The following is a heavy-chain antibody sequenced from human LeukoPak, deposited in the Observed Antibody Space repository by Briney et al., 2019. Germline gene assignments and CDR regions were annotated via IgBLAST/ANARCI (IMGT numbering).Heavy chain of an antibody. CDR2: IKQDGSEK. CDR3: AREGLDTAMVDAFDI. V-gene: IGHV3-7*01. Sequence: PGGSLGLSCAASGFTFSSYWMSWVRQAPGKGLEWVANIKQDGSEKYYVDSVKGRFTISRDNAKNSLYLQMNSLRAEDTAVYYCAREGLDTAMVDAFDIWGQGTMVTVSS. CDR1: GFTFSSYW. J-gene: IGHJ3*02. D-gene: IGHD5-18*01.